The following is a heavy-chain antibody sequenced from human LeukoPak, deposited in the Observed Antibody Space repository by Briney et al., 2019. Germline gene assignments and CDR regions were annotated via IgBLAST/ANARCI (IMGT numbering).Heavy chain of an antibody. CDR3: ASATTSIAVAGTDY. CDR1: GFTFSSYS. CDR2: ISSSSYI. V-gene: IGHV3-21*01. D-gene: IGHD6-19*01. J-gene: IGHJ4*02. Sequence: GGSLRLSCAASGFTFSSYSMYWVRQAPGKGLEWVSSISSSSYIYYADSVKGRFTISRDNAKNSLYLQMNSLRAEDTAVYYCASATTSIAVAGTDYWGQGTLVTVSS.